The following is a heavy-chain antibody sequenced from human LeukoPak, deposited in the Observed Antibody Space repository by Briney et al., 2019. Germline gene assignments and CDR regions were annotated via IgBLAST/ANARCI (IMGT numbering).Heavy chain of an antibody. Sequence: PGGSLRLSCAASGFTFSSYAMSWVRQAPGKGLEWVSAISGSGGSTYYADSVKGRFTISRDNAKNSLSLQMNSLRAEDTAVYYCAKDPTHYRVWDYYETIGLSYWGQGTLVTVSS. CDR2: ISGSGGST. J-gene: IGHJ4*02. V-gene: IGHV3-23*01. CDR3: AKDPTHYRVWDYYETIGLSY. CDR1: GFTFSSYA. D-gene: IGHD3-22*01.